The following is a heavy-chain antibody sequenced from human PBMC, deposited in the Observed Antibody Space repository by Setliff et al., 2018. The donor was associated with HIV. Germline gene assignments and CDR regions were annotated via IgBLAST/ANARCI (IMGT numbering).Heavy chain of an antibody. CDR2: IFSTGIT. D-gene: IGHD6-19*01. J-gene: IGHJ4*02. CDR1: GDSISRGSYY. Sequence: SETLSLTCSVSGDSISRGSYYWSWIRQPAGKELEWVGRIFSTGITSYSSSLKSRVTISLDTSKNLFSLKLSSVTAADTAVYFCAGDYAGSGRPFDYWGQGTLVTVSS. V-gene: IGHV4-61*02. CDR3: AGDYAGSGRPFDY.